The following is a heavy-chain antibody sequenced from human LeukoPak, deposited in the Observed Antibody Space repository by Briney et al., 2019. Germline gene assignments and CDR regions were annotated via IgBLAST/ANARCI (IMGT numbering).Heavy chain of an antibody. CDR1: GFTFSSYS. D-gene: IGHD3-22*01. V-gene: IGHV3-21*01. J-gene: IGHJ3*02. Sequence: GGSLRLSCAASGFTFSSYSMNWVRQAPGKGLEWVSSISSSSSYIYYADSVKGRFTISRDNAKNSLYLQMNSLRAEDTAVYYCAREDYYDSSGYSGAFDIWGQGTMVTVSS. CDR3: AREDYYDSSGYSGAFDI. CDR2: ISSSSSYI.